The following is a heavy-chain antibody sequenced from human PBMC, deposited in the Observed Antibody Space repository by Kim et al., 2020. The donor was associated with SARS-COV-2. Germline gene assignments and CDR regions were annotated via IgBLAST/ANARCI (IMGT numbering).Heavy chain of an antibody. CDR3: AGDLYGLGRGGIDS. CDR2: INTDNGKT. V-gene: IGHV1-3*04. Sequence: ASVKVSCKASGYTFISYGIHWVRQAPGQRLEWMGWINTDNGKTKSSQKFQGRVTITRDTSASTGHMELNGLIAEDTAVYYCAGDLYGLGRGGIDSWGQGTLLPVSS. D-gene: IGHD3-10*01. CDR1: GYTFISYG. J-gene: IGHJ4*02.